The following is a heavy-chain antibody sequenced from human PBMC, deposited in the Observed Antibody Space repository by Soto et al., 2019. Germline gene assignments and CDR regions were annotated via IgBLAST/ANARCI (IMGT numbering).Heavy chain of an antibody. D-gene: IGHD3-3*01. CDR1: GGTFSSYA. V-gene: IGHV1-69*13. Sequence: GASVKVSCKASGGTFSSYAISWVRQAPGQGLEWMGGIIPIFGTANYAQKFQGRVTITADESTSTAYMELSSLRSEDTAVYYCARSPGERFLESLGPWGFDPWGQGTLVTVSS. J-gene: IGHJ5*02. CDR2: IIPIFGTA. CDR3: ARSPGERFLESLGPWGFDP.